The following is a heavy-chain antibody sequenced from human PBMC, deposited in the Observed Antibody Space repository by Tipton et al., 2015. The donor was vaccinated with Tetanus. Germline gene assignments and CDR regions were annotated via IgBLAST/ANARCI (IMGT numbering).Heavy chain of an antibody. D-gene: IGHD3-22*01. Sequence: SLRLSCAASGFTFSSYAMSWVRQAPGKGLEWVSAISGSGGSSYYADSVKGRFTTSRDNSKNTLYLQMNRLRAEDTAVYYCAKERYYDTSGCPDYWGQGTLVTLSS. CDR1: GFTFSSYA. V-gene: IGHV3-23*01. J-gene: IGHJ4*02. CDR3: AKERYYDTSGCPDY. CDR2: ISGSGGSS.